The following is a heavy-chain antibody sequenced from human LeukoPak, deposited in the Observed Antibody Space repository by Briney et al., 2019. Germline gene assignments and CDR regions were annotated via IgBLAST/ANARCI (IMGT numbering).Heavy chain of an antibody. V-gene: IGHV3-30*04. CDR2: ISYDGSNK. J-gene: IGHJ5*02. Sequence: VGSLRLSCAASGFTFSRYAMHWVRQAPGKGLEWGAVISYDGSNKYYADSVKGRFTISRDNSKNTLYLQMNSLRAEDTAVYYCARDRHYYGSGSENWFDPWGQGTLVTVSS. CDR3: ARDRHYYGSGSENWFDP. CDR1: GFTFSRYA. D-gene: IGHD3-10*01.